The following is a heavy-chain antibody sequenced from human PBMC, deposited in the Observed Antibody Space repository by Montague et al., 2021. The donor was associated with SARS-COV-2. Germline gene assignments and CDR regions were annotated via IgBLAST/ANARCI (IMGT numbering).Heavy chain of an antibody. D-gene: IGHD3-3*01. CDR3: ASQKMGAVKIFGMVMYDRWLDP. J-gene: IGHJ5*02. V-gene: IGHV4-39*01. CDR2: IYYSGST. Sequence: SETLSLTCTVSGGSISSSSYYWGWIRQPPGKGLEWIGNIYYSGSTYYNPSLKSRVTISVDTSKNQFSLKLSSVTAADTAVYYCASQKMGAVKIFGMVMYDRWLDPWGQGTLVTVSS. CDR1: GGSISSSSYY.